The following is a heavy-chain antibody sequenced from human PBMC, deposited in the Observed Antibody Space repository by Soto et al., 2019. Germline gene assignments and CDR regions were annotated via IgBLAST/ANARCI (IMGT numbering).Heavy chain of an antibody. D-gene: IGHD3-10*01. V-gene: IGHV1-18*01. Sequence: ASVKVSCKASGYTFANYGISWVRQAPGQGLEWMGWISPYKGNTYYAQNLQGRVTMTTDTSTYTAYMELRRLRSDDTAVYFCARDLDGSGSYYTDYWGQGTLVTVSS. CDR2: ISPYKGNT. J-gene: IGHJ4*02. CDR1: GYTFANYG. CDR3: ARDLDGSGSYYTDY.